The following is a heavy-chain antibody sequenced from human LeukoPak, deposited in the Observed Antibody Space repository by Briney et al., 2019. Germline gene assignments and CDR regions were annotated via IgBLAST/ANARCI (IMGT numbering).Heavy chain of an antibody. CDR3: ARGGWGYDSSSGN. V-gene: IGHV3-30*03. J-gene: IGHJ4*02. CDR2: ISYDGSNK. D-gene: IGHD3-22*01. CDR1: GFTFSSYG. Sequence: GGSLRLSCAASGFTFSSYGMHWVRQAPGKGLEWVAVISYDGSNKYYADSVKGRFTISRDNSKNTLYLQMNSLRAEDTAVYYCARGGWGYDSSSGNWGQGTLVTVSS.